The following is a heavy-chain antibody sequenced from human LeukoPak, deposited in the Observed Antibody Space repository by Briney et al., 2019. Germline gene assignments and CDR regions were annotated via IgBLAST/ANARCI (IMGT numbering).Heavy chain of an antibody. CDR2: IIPIFGTA. J-gene: IGHJ5*02. Sequence: SVKVSCKASGGTFSSYAITWVRQAPGQGLEWMGGIIPIFGTASYAQKFQGRVTITADESTSTAYMELSSLRSEDTAVYYCARGGGYASFDPWGQGILVTVSS. CDR1: GGTFSSYA. D-gene: IGHD3-16*01. CDR3: ARGGGYASFDP. V-gene: IGHV1-69*13.